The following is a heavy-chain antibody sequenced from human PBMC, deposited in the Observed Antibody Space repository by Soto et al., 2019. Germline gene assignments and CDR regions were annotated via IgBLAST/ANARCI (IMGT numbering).Heavy chain of an antibody. CDR3: ARYSGSYYLFDP. CDR1: GGSISSYY. V-gene: IGHV4-59*01. J-gene: IGHJ5*02. Sequence: SETLSLTCTVSGGSISSYYWSWIRQPPGKGLEWIGYIYYSGSTNYNPSLKSRVTISVDTSKNQFSLKLSSVTAADTAVYYCARYSGSYYLFDPWGQGTLVTVSS. CDR2: IYYSGST. D-gene: IGHD1-26*01.